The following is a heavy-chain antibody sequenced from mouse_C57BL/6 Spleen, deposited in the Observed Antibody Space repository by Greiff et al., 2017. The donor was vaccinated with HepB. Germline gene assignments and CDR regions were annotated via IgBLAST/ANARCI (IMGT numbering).Heavy chain of an antibody. CDR3: ARPHYYGSRNWYFDV. J-gene: IGHJ1*03. D-gene: IGHD1-1*01. Sequence: VQLQQPGAELVKPGASVKMSCKASGYTFTSYWITWVKQRPGQGLEWIGDIYPGSGSTNYNEKFKSKATLTVDTSSSTAYMQLSSLTSEDSAVYYCARPHYYGSRNWYFDVWGTGTTVTVSS. CDR2: IYPGSGST. CDR1: GYTFTSYW. V-gene: IGHV1-55*01.